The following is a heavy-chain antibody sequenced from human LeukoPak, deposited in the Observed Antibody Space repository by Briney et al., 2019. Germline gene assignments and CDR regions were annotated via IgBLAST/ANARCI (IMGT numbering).Heavy chain of an antibody. CDR1: GITVSSKY. J-gene: IGHJ3*02. V-gene: IGHV3-53*01. D-gene: IGHD3-22*01. CDR2: MQSGGST. Sequence: GGSLRLSCAASGITVSSKYMSWVRQAPGKGREWVSVMQSGGSTYYADSVKGRFTISRDNSKNTLYLQMNSLKIEDTALYYCTTYYAGAFDNWGRGTMVTVSS. CDR3: TTYYAGAFDN.